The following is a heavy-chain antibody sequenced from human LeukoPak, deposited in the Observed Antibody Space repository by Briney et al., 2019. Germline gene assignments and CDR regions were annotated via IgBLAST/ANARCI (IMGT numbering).Heavy chain of an antibody. Sequence: PGGSLRLSCAASGFTFSSYGMSWVRQAPGKGLEWVSAISGSGGSTYYADSVKGRFTISRDNSKNTLYLQMNSLRAEDTAVYYCAKDPNGSGSYLFDYWGQGTLVTVSS. V-gene: IGHV3-23*01. CDR2: ISGSGGST. CDR1: GFTFSSYG. J-gene: IGHJ4*02. D-gene: IGHD3-10*01. CDR3: AKDPNGSGSYLFDY.